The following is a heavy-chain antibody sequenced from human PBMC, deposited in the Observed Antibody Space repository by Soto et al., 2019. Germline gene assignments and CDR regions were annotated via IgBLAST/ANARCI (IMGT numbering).Heavy chain of an antibody. CDR2: ISYDGSNK. Sequence: QVQLVESGGGVVQPGRSLRLSCAASGFTFSSYGMHWVRQAPGKGLEWVAVISYDGSNKYYADSVKGRFTISRDNSKNTLYLQMNSLRAEDTAVYYCAKDHYPYNWIDRGMDVWGQGTTVTVSS. V-gene: IGHV3-30*18. CDR1: GFTFSSYG. D-gene: IGHD1-20*01. J-gene: IGHJ6*02. CDR3: AKDHYPYNWIDRGMDV.